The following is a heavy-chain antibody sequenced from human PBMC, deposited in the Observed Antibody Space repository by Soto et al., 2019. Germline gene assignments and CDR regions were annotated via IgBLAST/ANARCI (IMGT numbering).Heavy chain of an antibody. CDR1: GFTFSNYW. V-gene: IGHV3-74*01. Sequence: EVQLVESGGGLVQPGGSLRLFCAASGFTFSNYWMYWVRQAPGKGLVWVSRIHSDGSSTSYADSVKGRFTISRDNAKNTVYLQMISRRVEDTAVYFCVSVGGGRAYWGQGTLVTVSS. D-gene: IGHD3-16*01. J-gene: IGHJ4*02. CDR2: IHSDGSST. CDR3: VSVGGGRAY.